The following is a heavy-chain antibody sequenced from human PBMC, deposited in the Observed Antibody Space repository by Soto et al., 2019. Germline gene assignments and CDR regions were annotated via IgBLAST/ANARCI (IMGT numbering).Heavy chain of an antibody. CDR3: ARGSKAGDGYNSVDYYYYGMDV. V-gene: IGHV3-30*03. J-gene: IGHJ6*02. CDR2: ISYDGSNK. Sequence: GGSLRLSCAASGFTFSSYGMHWVRQAPGKGLEWVAVISYDGSNKYYADSVKGRFTISRDNSKNTLYLQMNSLRGEDTAVYYCARGSKAGDGYNSVDYYYYGMDVWGQGTTVTVSS. CDR1: GFTFSSYG. D-gene: IGHD5-12*01.